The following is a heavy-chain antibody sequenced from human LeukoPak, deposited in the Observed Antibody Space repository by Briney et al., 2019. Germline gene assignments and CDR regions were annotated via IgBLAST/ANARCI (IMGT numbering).Heavy chain of an antibody. J-gene: IGHJ4*02. Sequence: ASVKVSCKASGYTFTSYDINWVRQATGQGLEWMGWMNPNSGNTGYAQKFQGRVTITRNTSISTAYMELSSLRSEDTAVYYCARRTTYFGWRPSESPSCFDYWGQGTLVTVSS. V-gene: IGHV1-8*03. CDR3: ARRTTYFGWRPSESPSCFDY. CDR2: MNPNSGNT. D-gene: IGHD3-9*01. CDR1: GYTFTSYD.